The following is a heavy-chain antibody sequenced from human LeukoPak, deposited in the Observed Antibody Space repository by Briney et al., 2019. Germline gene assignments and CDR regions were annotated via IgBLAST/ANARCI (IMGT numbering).Heavy chain of an antibody. V-gene: IGHV1-69*13. CDR1: GGTFSSYA. J-gene: IGHJ6*03. Sequence: SVKVSCKASGGTFSSYAISWVRQAPGQGLEWMGGIIPIFGTANYAQKFQGRVTITADESTSTAYMELSSLRSEDTAVYYCARTVVANYYYYYYMDVWGKGTTVTVSS. CDR2: IIPIFGTA. D-gene: IGHD2-21*01. CDR3: ARTVVANYYYYYYMDV.